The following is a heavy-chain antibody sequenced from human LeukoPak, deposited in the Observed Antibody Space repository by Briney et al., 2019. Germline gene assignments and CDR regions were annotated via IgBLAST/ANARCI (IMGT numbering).Heavy chain of an antibody. CDR2: IYSGGST. CDR1: GFTVSSDY. CDR3: ASHPEGGSSPLLRSYHP. Sequence: PGGSLRLSCAASGFTVSSDYMSWVRQAPGKGLEWVSVIYSGGSTYYADSVKGRFTISRDNSKNTLYLQMNSLRAEDTAVYYCASHPEGGSSPLLRSYHPWGQGTLVTVSS. D-gene: IGHD6-13*01. J-gene: IGHJ5*02. V-gene: IGHV3-66*02.